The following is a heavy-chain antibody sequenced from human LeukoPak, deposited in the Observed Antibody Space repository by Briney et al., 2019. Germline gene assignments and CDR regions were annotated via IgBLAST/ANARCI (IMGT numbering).Heavy chain of an antibody. CDR2: ISYDGSNK. J-gene: IGHJ4*02. CDR1: GFTFSSYA. CDR3: ARTSEEGIAALGY. D-gene: IGHD6-13*01. V-gene: IGHV3-30-3*01. Sequence: GGSLRLSCAASGFTFSSYAMSWVRQAPGKGLEWVAVISYDGSNKYYADSVKGRFTISRDNSKNTLYLQMNSLRAEDTAVYYCARTSEEGIAALGYWGQGTLVTVSS.